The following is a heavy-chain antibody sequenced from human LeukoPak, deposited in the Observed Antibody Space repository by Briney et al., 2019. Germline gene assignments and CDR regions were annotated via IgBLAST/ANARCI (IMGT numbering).Heavy chain of an antibody. Sequence: GASVKVSCKASGYTFTGYYMHWVRQAPGQGPEWMGWINPNSGGTNTAQKFQGRVTMTRDTSISTAYMELSRLRSDDTAVYYCARVGPYGDGEAFDIWGQGTMVTVSS. CDR2: INPNSGGT. CDR3: ARVGPYGDGEAFDI. D-gene: IGHD4-17*01. CDR1: GYTFTGYY. J-gene: IGHJ3*02. V-gene: IGHV1-2*02.